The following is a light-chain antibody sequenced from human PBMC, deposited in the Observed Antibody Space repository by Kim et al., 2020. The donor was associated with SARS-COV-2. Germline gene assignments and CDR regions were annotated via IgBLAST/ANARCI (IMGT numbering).Light chain of an antibody. CDR1: RSDVGGNYY. CDR2: DVS. Sequence: GHSISISCTGNRSDVGGNYYVSWYQQHPGNAPKLIIYDVSNRPSGISDRFSGAKSGNTASLTISGLQAEDEGHYYCTSHTSGSTWVFGGGTQLTVL. CDR3: TSHTSGSTWV. J-gene: IGLJ3*02. V-gene: IGLV2-14*04.